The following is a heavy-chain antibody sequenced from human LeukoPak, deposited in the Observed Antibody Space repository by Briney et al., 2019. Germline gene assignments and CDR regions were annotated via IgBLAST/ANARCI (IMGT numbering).Heavy chain of an antibody. D-gene: IGHD4-17*01. V-gene: IGHV3-30*02. Sequence: PGGSLRPSCAASGFTFSSYGMHWVRQAPGKGLEWVAFIRYDGSNKYYADSVKGRFTISRDNSKNTLYLQMNSLRAEDTAVYYCAKTTTVTQYYFDYWGQGTLVTVSS. CDR1: GFTFSSYG. CDR2: IRYDGSNK. CDR3: AKTTTVTQYYFDY. J-gene: IGHJ4*02.